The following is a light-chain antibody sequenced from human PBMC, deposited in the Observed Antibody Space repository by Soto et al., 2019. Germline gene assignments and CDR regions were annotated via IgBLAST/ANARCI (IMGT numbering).Light chain of an antibody. Sequence: DVVVTQSPLSLPVTLGRPASISCRSRQSLVYTDGDTYLNWFQQRQGQSPGRLIYRVSNRGSGGPGRFSGSGPGTDFTLKTSRVEAEDGGVSYCMQGTHWPPYTFGQGTKLEIK. V-gene: IGKV2-30*01. CDR3: MQGTHWPPYT. CDR2: RVS. CDR1: QSLVYTDGDTY. J-gene: IGKJ2*01.